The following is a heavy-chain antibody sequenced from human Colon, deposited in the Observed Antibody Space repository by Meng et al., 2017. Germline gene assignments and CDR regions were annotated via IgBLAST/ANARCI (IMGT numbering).Heavy chain of an antibody. D-gene: IGHD3-16*01. V-gene: IGHV1-69*02. CDR3: ARDPGGFDY. CDR1: GATLSNST. Sequence: QVQLVQSGTEVKKPGSSGKVSCKASGATLSNSTISWVRQAPGQGLEWMGRVIPILGIAKYAQTFQGRLTITADKSTNTAYMELSSLRSEDTAVYFCARDPGGFDYWGQGTLVTVSS. CDR2: VIPILGIA. J-gene: IGHJ4*02.